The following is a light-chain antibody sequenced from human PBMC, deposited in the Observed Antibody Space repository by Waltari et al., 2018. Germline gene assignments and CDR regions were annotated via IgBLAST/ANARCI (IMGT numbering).Light chain of an antibody. Sequence: DIQMTQSPSSLSASIGDRVTIPCQASQDIRNYLNWFQQKPGKAPKLLIYDASNLETGVPSRFSGSGSGTDFTFTISSLQPEDIGTYYCQQYDNLLPFTFGPGTKVEIK. CDR2: DAS. J-gene: IGKJ3*01. CDR1: QDIRNY. CDR3: QQYDNLLPFT. V-gene: IGKV1-33*01.